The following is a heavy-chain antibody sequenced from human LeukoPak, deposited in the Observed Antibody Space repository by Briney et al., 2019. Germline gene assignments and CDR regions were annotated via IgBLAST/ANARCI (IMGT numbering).Heavy chain of an antibody. J-gene: IGHJ3*02. CDR3: AKLAYDASGSSRPSFDI. V-gene: IGHV3-30*18. D-gene: IGHD3-22*01. CDR1: GFNFISYG. CDR2: ISYDGSKK. Sequence: PGTSLRLSCAASGFNFISYGMHWVRQAPGKGLEWVTFISYDGSKKNYAESVKGRFTISRDNSETTLFLQMSSLRAEDTAVYYCAKLAYDASGSSRPSFDIWGQGTMVTVSS.